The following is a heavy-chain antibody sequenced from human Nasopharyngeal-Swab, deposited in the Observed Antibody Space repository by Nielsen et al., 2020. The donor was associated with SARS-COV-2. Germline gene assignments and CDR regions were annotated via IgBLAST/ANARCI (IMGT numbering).Heavy chain of an antibody. CDR1: GFTFSSYG. D-gene: IGHD6-13*01. J-gene: IGHJ2*01. CDR3: ARDSPIAAAADWYFDL. V-gene: IGHV3-30*03. Sequence: GGSLRLSCAASGFTFSSYGMHWVRQAPGKGLEWVAVISYDGSNKYYADSVKGRFTISRDNAKNSLYLEMNSLRDEDTAVYYCARDSPIAAAADWYFDLWGRGTLVTVSS. CDR2: ISYDGSNK.